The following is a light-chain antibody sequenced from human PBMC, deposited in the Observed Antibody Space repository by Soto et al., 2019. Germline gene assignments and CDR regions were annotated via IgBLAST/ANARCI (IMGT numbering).Light chain of an antibody. CDR3: QQANSFPVS. Sequence: DIQMTQSPSSLSASVGDRATITCRASQVISRRLVWYQQKPGKAPKVLIYAASTLQSGVPSRFSGSGSGTDFTLTISSLQPEDFATYYCQQANSFPVSFGRGTRLESK. V-gene: IGKV1D-12*01. J-gene: IGKJ5*01. CDR2: AAS. CDR1: QVISRR.